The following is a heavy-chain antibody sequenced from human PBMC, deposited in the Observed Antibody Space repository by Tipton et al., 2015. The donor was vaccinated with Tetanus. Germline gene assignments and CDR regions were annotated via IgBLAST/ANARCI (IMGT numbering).Heavy chain of an antibody. V-gene: IGHV1-2*06. Sequence: QVQLVQSGAEVKKPGASVKVSCKASGYTFTGNYMHWVRQAPGQGLEWMGRLNPNSGITNYAQKFQGRVTMTRDTSISTAYMELSRLRSDDTAVYYCARSGSSLLNSVSGHIHDYWGQGTLVTVSS. CDR1: GYTFTGNY. CDR2: LNPNSGIT. J-gene: IGHJ4*02. CDR3: ARSGSSLLNSVSGHIHDY. D-gene: IGHD3-10*01.